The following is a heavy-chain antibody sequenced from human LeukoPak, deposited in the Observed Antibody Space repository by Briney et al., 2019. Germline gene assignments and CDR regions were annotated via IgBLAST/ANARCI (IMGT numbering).Heavy chain of an antibody. CDR3: ARDQARDYDILTGYYDYGMDV. J-gene: IGHJ6*02. V-gene: IGHV1-18*01. CDR1: GYTFTSYG. CDR2: ISAYNGNT. D-gene: IGHD3-9*01. Sequence: ASVKVSSKASGYTFTSYGISWVRQAPGQGLEWMGWISAYNGNTNYAQKLQGRVTMTTDTSTSTAYMELRSLRSDDTAVYYCARDQARDYDILTGYYDYGMDVWGQGTTVTVSS.